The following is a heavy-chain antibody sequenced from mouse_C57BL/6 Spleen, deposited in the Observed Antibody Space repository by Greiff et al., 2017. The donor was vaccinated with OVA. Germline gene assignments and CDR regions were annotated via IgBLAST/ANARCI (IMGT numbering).Heavy chain of an antibody. Sequence: VQLQQPGAELVKPGASVKMSCTASGYTFTSYWLTWVMQRPGQGLEWIGDIYPGSGSSTYYEKFKSKATLTVDTSTNTAYMQLSSLTSEDSAVYYCARSSVCGGYWFAYWGQGTLVTVSA. J-gene: IGHJ3*01. CDR2: IYPGSGSS. CDR1: GYTFTSYW. V-gene: IGHV1-55*01. CDR3: ARSSVCGGYWFAY.